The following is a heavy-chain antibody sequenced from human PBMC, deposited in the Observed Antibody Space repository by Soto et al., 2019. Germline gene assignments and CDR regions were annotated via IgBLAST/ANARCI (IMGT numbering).Heavy chain of an antibody. CDR3: ARGSRDTALVLTRFAF. CDR2: IYSSGTT. D-gene: IGHD5-18*01. J-gene: IGHJ4*02. CDR1: GGSFNSDGYY. V-gene: IGHV4-31*03. Sequence: QVQLQESGPGLVKPSQTLSLTCTVSGGSFNSDGYYWSWIRQHPEKGLEWIGYIYSSGTTYYNPSLRSRISISMDTSKNQFSLELTSVPAADTAVYCCARGSRDTALVLTRFAFWGQGTLVTVSS.